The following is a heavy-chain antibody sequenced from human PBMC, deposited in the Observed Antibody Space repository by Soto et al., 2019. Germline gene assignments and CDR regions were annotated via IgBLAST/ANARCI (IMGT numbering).Heavy chain of an antibody. CDR3: ARATVPYYYYSGMDV. V-gene: IGHV3-30-3*01. CDR2: IAYDGSNK. CDR1: GFTLSSYA. D-gene: IGHD4-17*01. J-gene: IGHJ6*02. Sequence: GFLRLSCAASGFTLSSYAMHWVCQAPGKGLEWVAVIAYDGSNKYYAVSVKGRFTISRDNSKNTLYLQMNRLKAEDTAVYYCARATVPYYYYSGMDVWGQGTTGTVS.